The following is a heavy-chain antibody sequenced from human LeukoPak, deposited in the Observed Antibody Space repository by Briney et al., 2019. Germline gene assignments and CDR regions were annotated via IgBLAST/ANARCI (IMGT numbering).Heavy chain of an antibody. V-gene: IGHV4-34*01. J-gene: IGHJ6*02. CDR1: GGSFSGYY. CDR3: ASDAIAAAGTVGPRPDYYYYGMDV. D-gene: IGHD6-13*01. Sequence: SETLSLTCAVYGGSFSGYYWSWIRQPPGKGLEWVGEINHSGSTNYNPSLKSRVTISVDTSKNQFSLKLSSVTAADTAVYYCASDAIAAAGTVGPRPDYYYYGMDVWGQGTTVTVSS. CDR2: INHSGST.